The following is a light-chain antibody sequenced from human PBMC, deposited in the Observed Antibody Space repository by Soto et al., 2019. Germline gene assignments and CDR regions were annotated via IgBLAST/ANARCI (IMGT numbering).Light chain of an antibody. CDR3: SSYTNINTRACV. J-gene: IGLJ1*01. CDR1: SGDIVSYNR. V-gene: IGLV2-14*01. Sequence: QSVLTQPASVSGSPGQSITSSCTGTSGDIVSYNRVSWYQQHPGKAPKLIIYEVTDRPSGVSNRFSGSKSGNTASLTISGLQAEDEADYYCSSYTNINTRACVFGTGTKVTVL. CDR2: EVT.